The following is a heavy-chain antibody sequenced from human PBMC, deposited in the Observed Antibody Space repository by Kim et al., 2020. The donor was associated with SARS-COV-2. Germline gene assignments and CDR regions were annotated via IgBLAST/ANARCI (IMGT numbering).Heavy chain of an antibody. CDR3: ARCNYYESLSLSDYYNG. CDR2: VSYDGRNT. Sequence: GGSLRLSCAASGLRFDDSAMNWVRQPPGKGLEWVAVVSYDGRNTYYADSVRGRFTISRDNSKSTLYLQMNSLRLEDTAVYYCARCNYYESLSLSDYYNG. D-gene: IGHD3-22*01. V-gene: IGHV3-30*04. J-gene: IGHJ6*01. CDR1: GLRFDDSA.